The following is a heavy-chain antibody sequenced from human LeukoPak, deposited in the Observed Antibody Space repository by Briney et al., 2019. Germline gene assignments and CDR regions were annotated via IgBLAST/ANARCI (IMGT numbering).Heavy chain of an antibody. D-gene: IGHD2-15*01. V-gene: IGHV4-34*01. CDR2: VNHSGST. J-gene: IGHJ4*02. CDR1: GGSISNYY. Sequence: SETLSLTCTVSGGSISNYYWSWIRQPPGKGLEWIGEVNHSGSTNYNPSLKSRVTISVDTSKNQFSLKLSSVTAADTAVYYCARGGVADRMGSWGQGNLVTVSS. CDR3: ARGGVADRMGS.